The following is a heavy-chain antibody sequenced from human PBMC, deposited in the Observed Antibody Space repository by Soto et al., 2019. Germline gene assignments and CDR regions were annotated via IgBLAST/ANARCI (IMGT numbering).Heavy chain of an antibody. CDR3: AKDLTRQLAYWLDP. J-gene: IGHJ5*02. V-gene: IGHV1-2*02. CDR1: GFSFTGYY. Sequence: SVKVSCKASGFSFTGYYIHWLRQAPGQGLEWMGWINAHSGGTEYAQKFQGRVTLTRDTSIATAYLTLTSLTSDDTALYYCAKDLTRQLAYWLDPWGQGTQVTVSS. CDR2: INAHSGGT. D-gene: IGHD6-6*01.